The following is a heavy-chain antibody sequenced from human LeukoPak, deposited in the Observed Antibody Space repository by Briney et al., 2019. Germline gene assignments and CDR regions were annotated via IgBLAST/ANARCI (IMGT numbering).Heavy chain of an antibody. CDR3: AKISSGWSFDY. Sequence: ASVKVSCKASGYSFTGYYMYWVRQAPGQGLEWMGWINPNSGGTNYAQKFQDRVTMSGDTSISTAYMELSRLRSDDTAVYYCAKISSGWSFDYWGQGTLVTVSS. CDR2: INPNSGGT. CDR1: GYSFTGYY. V-gene: IGHV1-2*02. J-gene: IGHJ4*02. D-gene: IGHD6-19*01.